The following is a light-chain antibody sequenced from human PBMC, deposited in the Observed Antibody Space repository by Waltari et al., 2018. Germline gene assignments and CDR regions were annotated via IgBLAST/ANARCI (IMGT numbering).Light chain of an antibody. CDR3: AAWDNSLSAHVV. V-gene: IGLV1-47*01. CDR2: RNN. CDR1: GSHIGSNS. J-gene: IGLJ2*01. Sequence: QSVLTQPHSASGTPGQRVTISCSGSGSHIGSNSVSWYQQLPGTAPKLLIYRNNQRPSGVPDRFSGSKSGTSASLAISGLRSEDEADYYCAAWDNSLSAHVVFGGGTKLTVL.